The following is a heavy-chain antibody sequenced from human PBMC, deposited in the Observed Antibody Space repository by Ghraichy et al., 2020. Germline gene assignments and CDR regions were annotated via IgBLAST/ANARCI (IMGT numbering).Heavy chain of an antibody. Sequence: LSLTCAASGFTFSSYAMSWVRQAPGKGLEWVSAISGSGGSTYYADSVKGRFTISRDNSKNTLYLQMNSLRAEDTAVYYCAKDPGYYDSSGYFDYWGQGTLVTVSS. D-gene: IGHD3-22*01. CDR1: GFTFSSYA. J-gene: IGHJ4*02. V-gene: IGHV3-23*01. CDR3: AKDPGYYDSSGYFDY. CDR2: ISGSGGST.